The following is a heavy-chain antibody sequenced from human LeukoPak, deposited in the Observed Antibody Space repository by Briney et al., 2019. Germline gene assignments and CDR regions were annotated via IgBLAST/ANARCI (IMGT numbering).Heavy chain of an antibody. CDR2: IWYDGSNK. CDR1: GFTFSSYG. D-gene: IGHD6-13*01. J-gene: IGHJ4*02. V-gene: IGHV3-33*01. CDR3: ARDSSSSWYWGDY. Sequence: GGSLRLSCAASGFTFSSYGMHWVRQAPGKGLEWVAVIWYDGSNKYYADSVKGRFTISRDNSKNTLYLQMNSLRAEDTAVYYCARDSSSSWYWGDYWGQGTLVTVSS.